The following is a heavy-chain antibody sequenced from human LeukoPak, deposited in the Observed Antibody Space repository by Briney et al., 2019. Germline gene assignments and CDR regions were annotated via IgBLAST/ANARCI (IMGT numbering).Heavy chain of an antibody. CDR1: GYTFNTYG. V-gene: IGHV1-18*01. CDR2: ISPYNGNT. Sequence: ASVKVSCKTSGYTFNTYGITRVRQAPGQGLEWMGWISPYNGNTSYAQKFQARVTMTTDTSTSTAYMELRSPRSDDTAVYFCARAYCGGDCHQGPDYWGQGTLVIVSS. CDR3: ARAYCGGDCHQGPDY. D-gene: IGHD2-21*02. J-gene: IGHJ4*02.